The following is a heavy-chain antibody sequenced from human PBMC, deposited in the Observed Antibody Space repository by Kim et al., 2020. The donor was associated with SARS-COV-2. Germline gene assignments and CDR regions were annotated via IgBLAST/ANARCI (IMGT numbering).Heavy chain of an antibody. V-gene: IGHV4-4*02. Sequence: SETLSLTCAVSGGSISSSNWWSWVRQPPGKGLEWIGEIYHSGSTNYNPSLKSRVTISVDKSKNQFSLKLSSVTAADTAVYYCARAKVTPFYYYGMDVWGQGTTVTVSS. CDR3: ARAKVTPFYYYGMDV. CDR1: GGSISSSNW. J-gene: IGHJ6*02. D-gene: IGHD4-4*01. CDR2: IYHSGST.